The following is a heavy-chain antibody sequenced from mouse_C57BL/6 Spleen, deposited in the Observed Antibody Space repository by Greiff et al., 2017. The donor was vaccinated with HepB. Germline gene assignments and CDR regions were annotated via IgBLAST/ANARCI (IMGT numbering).Heavy chain of an antibody. CDR2: ISYDGSN. J-gene: IGHJ3*01. D-gene: IGHD1-1*01. CDR3: ARVAYGGFAY. CDR1: GYSITSGYY. V-gene: IGHV3-6*01. Sequence: EVKLLESGPGLVKPSQSLSLTCSVTGYSITSGYYWNWIRQFPGNKLEWMGYISYDGSNNYNPSLKNRISITRDTSKNQFFLKLNSVTTEDTATYYCARVAYGGFAYWGQGTLVTVSA.